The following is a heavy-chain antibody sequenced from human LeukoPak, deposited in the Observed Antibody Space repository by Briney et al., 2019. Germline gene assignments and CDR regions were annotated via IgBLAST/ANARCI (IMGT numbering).Heavy chain of an antibody. J-gene: IGHJ5*02. V-gene: IGHV7-4-1*02. CDR2: INTNTGNP. Sequence: ASVKVSCKASGYTFTGYYMHWVRQVPGQGLEWMGWINTNTGNPTYAQGFTGRFVFSLDTSVSTAYLQISSLKAEDTAVYYCARAKASITGTTYNWFDPWGQGTLVTVSS. CDR1: GYTFTGYY. D-gene: IGHD1-7*01. CDR3: ARAKASITGTTYNWFDP.